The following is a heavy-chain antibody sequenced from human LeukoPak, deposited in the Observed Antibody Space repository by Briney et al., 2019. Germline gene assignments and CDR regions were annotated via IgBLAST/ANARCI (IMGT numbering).Heavy chain of an antibody. CDR2: IWYDGSVK. J-gene: IGHJ6*02. Sequence: GGSLRLSCEASGFTFSSYGMHWVRQAPGKGLEWVAVIWYDGSVKYYEDSVKRRFTISRDNSKNTLYLQMNSLRAEDTAVYYCARDPQWLYYYYGMDVWGQGTTVTVSS. V-gene: IGHV3-33*01. CDR3: ARDPQWLYYYYGMDV. CDR1: GFTFSSYG. D-gene: IGHD6-19*01.